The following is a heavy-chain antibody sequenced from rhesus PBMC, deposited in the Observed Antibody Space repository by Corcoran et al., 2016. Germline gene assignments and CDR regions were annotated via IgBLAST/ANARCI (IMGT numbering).Heavy chain of an antibody. CDR1: GCSFSSYC. Sequence: QVQLQESGPGLVKPSATLSLTCAVSGCSFSSYCWSWLRPPPGKGLEWIGEINGNGGGTNYNPSLKSLVTISRDTSKNQFSLKRSSVTAADTAVYYCARRPQLWYFDIWGPGTPITISS. V-gene: IGHV4-80*01. CDR3: ARRPQLWYFDI. CDR2: INGNGGGT. J-gene: IGHJ2*01. D-gene: IGHD3S6*01.